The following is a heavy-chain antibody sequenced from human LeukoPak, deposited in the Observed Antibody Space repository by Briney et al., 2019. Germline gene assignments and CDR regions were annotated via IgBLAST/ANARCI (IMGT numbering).Heavy chain of an antibody. D-gene: IGHD3-10*01. Sequence: PSETLSLTCTVPGGSISSSSYYWGWIRQPPGKGLEWIGSIYYSGSTYYNPSLKSRVTISVDTSKNQFSLKLSSVTAADTAVYYCARDPKTRITMVRGFFRAFDIWGQGTMVTVSS. CDR2: IYYSGST. CDR1: GGSISSSSYY. V-gene: IGHV4-39*07. J-gene: IGHJ3*02. CDR3: ARDPKTRITMVRGFFRAFDI.